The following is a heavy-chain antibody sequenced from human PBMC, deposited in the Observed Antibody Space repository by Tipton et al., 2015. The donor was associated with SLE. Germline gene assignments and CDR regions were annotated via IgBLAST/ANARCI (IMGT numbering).Heavy chain of an antibody. D-gene: IGHD4-17*01. CDR1: GYTFTSYD. CDR3: ARAYHSTSMTTYFDY. Sequence: QLVQSGVEVKKPGASVKVSCKASGYTFTSYDISWVRQAPGQGLEWMGWISAYNGNTNYTQNFQGRVTMTTDTSTSTAYMELRSLRSDDTAVYYCARAYHSTSMTTYFDYWGQGTLLTVSS. J-gene: IGHJ4*02. CDR2: ISAYNGNT. V-gene: IGHV1-18*04.